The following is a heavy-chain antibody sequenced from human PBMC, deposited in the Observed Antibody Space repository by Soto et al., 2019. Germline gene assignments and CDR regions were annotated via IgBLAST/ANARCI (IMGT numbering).Heavy chain of an antibody. J-gene: IGHJ6*02. CDR1: GFTFSSYA. CDR2: ISGSGGST. D-gene: IGHD4-17*01. Sequence: PGGSLRLSCAASGFTFSSYAMSWVRQAPGKGLEWVSAISGSGGSTYYADSVKGRFTISSDNSKNTLYLQMNSLRAEDTAVYYCAKPADYENYYYYGMDVWGQGTTVTVSS. CDR3: AKPADYENYYYYGMDV. V-gene: IGHV3-23*01.